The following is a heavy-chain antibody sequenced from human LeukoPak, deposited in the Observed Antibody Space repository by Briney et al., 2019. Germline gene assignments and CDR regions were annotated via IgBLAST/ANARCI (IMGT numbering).Heavy chain of an antibody. D-gene: IGHD2-2*01. V-gene: IGHV1-69*05. Sequence: ASVKVSCKASGGTFSSYAIGWVRQAPGQGLEWMGGIIPIFGTANYAQKFQGRVTITTDESTSTAYMELSSLRSEDTAVYYCALRDIVVVPSWFDPWAREPWSPSPQ. CDR2: IIPIFGTA. J-gene: IGHJ5*02. CDR1: GGTFSSYA. CDR3: ALRDIVVVPSWFDP.